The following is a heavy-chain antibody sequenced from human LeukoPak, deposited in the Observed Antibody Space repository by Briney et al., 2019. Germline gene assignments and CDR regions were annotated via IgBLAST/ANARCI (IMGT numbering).Heavy chain of an antibody. CDR1: GFTFTAYH. Sequence: VASVKVSCKASGFTFTAYHMHWVRQAPGQGLEWMGWINPNSGGTNYAQKFQGRVTMTRDTSISTAYMELSRLRSDDTAVYYCARARELARAYFDYWGQGTLVTVSS. D-gene: IGHD1-26*01. CDR3: ARARELARAYFDY. CDR2: INPNSGGT. J-gene: IGHJ4*02. V-gene: IGHV1-2*02.